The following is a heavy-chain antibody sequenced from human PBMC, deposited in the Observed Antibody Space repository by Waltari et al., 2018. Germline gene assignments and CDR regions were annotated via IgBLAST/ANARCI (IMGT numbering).Heavy chain of an antibody. CDR1: GFTFSSYA. D-gene: IGHD5-12*01. V-gene: IGHV3-30*01. CDR2: ISYDGSNK. Sequence: QVQLVESGGGVVQPGRSLRLPCAASGFTFSSYAMHWVRQAPGKGLEWVAVISYDGSNKYYADSVKGRFTISRDNSKNTLYLQMNSLRAEDTAVYYCARGVRGYSGYDYNYWGQGTLATVSS. CDR3: ARGVRGYSGYDYNY. J-gene: IGHJ4*02.